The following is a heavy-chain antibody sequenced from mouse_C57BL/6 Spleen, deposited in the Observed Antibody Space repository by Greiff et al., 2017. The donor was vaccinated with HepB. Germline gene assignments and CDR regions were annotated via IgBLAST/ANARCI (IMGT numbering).Heavy chain of an antibody. CDR1: GYAFSSSW. J-gene: IGHJ4*01. CDR2: IYPGDGDT. D-gene: IGHD2-1*01. Sequence: VQLQESGPELVKPGASVKISCKASGYAFSSSWMNWVKQRPGKGLEWIGRIYPGDGDTNYNGKFKGKATLTADKSSSTAYMQLSSLTSEDSAVYFCARHYGNYYAMDYWGQGTSVTVSS. CDR3: ARHYGNYYAMDY. V-gene: IGHV1-82*01.